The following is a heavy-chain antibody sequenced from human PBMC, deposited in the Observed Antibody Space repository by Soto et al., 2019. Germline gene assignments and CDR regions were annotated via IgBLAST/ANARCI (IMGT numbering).Heavy chain of an antibody. J-gene: IGHJ6*03. Sequence: QVQLVESGGGVVQPGKSLRLSCAASGFTFTRHGMHWVRQAPGKGLEWVAFISYDGSATYYVDSVKGRFTLSRDNSRNMLYMQMNSLKAEDTAVYYCAKDSWVVSSSTSARRNNYCYMDVWGKGTTVTVSS. V-gene: IGHV3-30*18. CDR1: GFTFTRHG. D-gene: IGHD6-6*01. CDR2: ISYDGSAT. CDR3: AKDSWVVSSSTSARRNNYCYMDV.